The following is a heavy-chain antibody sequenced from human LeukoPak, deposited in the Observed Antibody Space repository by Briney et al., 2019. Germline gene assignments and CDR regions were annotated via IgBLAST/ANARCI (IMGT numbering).Heavy chain of an antibody. CDR2: INHSGST. D-gene: IGHD2-15*01. CDR3: ARSTSHSSRMDV. J-gene: IGHJ6*02. V-gene: IGHV4-34*01. CDR1: GGSFSGYY. Sequence: SETLSLTCAVYGGSFSGYYWSWIRQPPGKGLEWIGEINHSGSTNYNPSLKSRVTISVDTSKNQFSLKLSSVTAADTAVYYCARSTSHSSRMDVWGQGTTVTVSS.